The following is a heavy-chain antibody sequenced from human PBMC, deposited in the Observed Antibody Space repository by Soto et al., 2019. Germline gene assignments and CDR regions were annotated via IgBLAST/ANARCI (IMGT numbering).Heavy chain of an antibody. Sequence: VGSLRLSCAASGFTFSNAWMSWVRQAPGKGLEWVGRIKSKTDGGTTDYAAPVKGRFTISRDDSKNTLYLQMNSLKTEDTAVYYCTTQTKVTRRGYFDYWGQGTLVTVSS. CDR2: IKSKTDGGTT. D-gene: IGHD2-21*02. CDR1: GFTFSNAW. J-gene: IGHJ4*02. CDR3: TTQTKVTRRGYFDY. V-gene: IGHV3-15*01.